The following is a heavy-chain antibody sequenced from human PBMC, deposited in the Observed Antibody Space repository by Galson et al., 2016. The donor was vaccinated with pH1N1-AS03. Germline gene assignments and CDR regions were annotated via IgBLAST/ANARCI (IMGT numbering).Heavy chain of an antibody. CDR2: MSYDGSTK. Sequence: SLRLSCAASGFTFNRHAMHWVRQAPGKGLEWVAIMSYDGSTKYYTDSVRDRFTISRDNSKKTLYLHMSSLRAKDTAVYYCAKDLHFYDSYYLDYWGRGTLVIVSS. V-gene: IGHV3-30*18. CDR3: AKDLHFYDSYYLDY. J-gene: IGHJ4*02. CDR1: GFTFNRHA. D-gene: IGHD2/OR15-2a*01.